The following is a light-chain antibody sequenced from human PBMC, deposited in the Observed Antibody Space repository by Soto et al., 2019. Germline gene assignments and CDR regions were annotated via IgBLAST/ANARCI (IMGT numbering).Light chain of an antibody. CDR1: QSISSW. CDR3: QQYNDYPLT. J-gene: IGKJ1*01. V-gene: IGKV1-5*03. Sequence: DIQMTQSPSTLSTSVGDRVTITCRASQSISSWLAWYQQEPGKAPKLLIYKASSLESGVPSRFSGSRSETEFTLTISSLQPDDFATYYCQQYNDYPLTFGQGTKVEIK. CDR2: KAS.